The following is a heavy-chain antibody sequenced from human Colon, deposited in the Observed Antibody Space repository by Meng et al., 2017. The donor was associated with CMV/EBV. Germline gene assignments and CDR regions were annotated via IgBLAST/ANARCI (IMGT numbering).Heavy chain of an antibody. J-gene: IGHJ4*02. V-gene: IGHV1-2*02. D-gene: IGHD1-26*01. CDR1: GNTFTGYF. Sequence: LGRPVAGGKTPGASVKGSCDAYGNTFTGYFRYWVRQAPGQGLEWLGVINPITCGTNYAQKFQGRVTMTRDTSMNTAYMELSRLRSDDTAVYYCASLSGGDFDYWGQGTLVTVSS. CDR3: ASLSGGDFDY. CDR2: INPITCGT.